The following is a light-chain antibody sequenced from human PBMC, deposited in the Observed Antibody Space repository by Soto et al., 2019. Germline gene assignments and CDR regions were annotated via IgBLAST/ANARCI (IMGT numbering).Light chain of an antibody. J-gene: IGKJ4*01. Sequence: EIVLTQSPGTLSWSPGERATLSCRASQSVSSSFLAWYQQTPCQAPRLLIYGASNRAAGIPDRFSGSGSETDFTPTITRLEPEDFAVYYCQYYVSTPLTFGGGPRWIS. CDR1: QSVSSSF. CDR3: QYYVSTPLT. V-gene: IGKV3-20*01. CDR2: GAS.